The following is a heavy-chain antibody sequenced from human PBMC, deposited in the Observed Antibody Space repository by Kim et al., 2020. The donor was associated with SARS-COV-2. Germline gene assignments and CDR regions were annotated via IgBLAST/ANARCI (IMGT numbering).Heavy chain of an antibody. CDR2: ISSSSSYI. V-gene: IGHV3-21*01. CDR3: ARADSSGYENWFDP. CDR1: GFTFSSYS. Sequence: GGSLRLSCAASGFTFSSYSMNWVRQAPGKGLEWVSSISSSSSYIYYADSVKGRFTISRDNAKNSLYLQMNSLRAEDTAVYYCARADSSGYENWFDPWGQGTLVTVSS. J-gene: IGHJ5*02. D-gene: IGHD3-22*01.